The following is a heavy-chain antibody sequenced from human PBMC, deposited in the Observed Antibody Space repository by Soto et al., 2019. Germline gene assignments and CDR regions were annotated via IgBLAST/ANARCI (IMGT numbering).Heavy chain of an antibody. D-gene: IGHD3-10*01. J-gene: IGHJ6*01. CDR3: ARGIDYYGSGSYESPIGMDV. CDR2: INHSGST. CDR1: VGSFSVYY. V-gene: IGHV4-34*01. Sequence: SAETLCITCAVYVGSFSVYYWSWIGQPPGKGLDWIGEINHSGSTNYNPSLKSRVTISVDTSKNQFSLKLSSVTAADTTVYYCARGIDYYGSGSYESPIGMDVWGQGTTVTVSS.